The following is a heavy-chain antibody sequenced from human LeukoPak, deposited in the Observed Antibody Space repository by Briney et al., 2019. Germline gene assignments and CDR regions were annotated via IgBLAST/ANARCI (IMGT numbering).Heavy chain of an antibody. CDR1: GFTFKNYW. CDR2: IKPDGSET. Sequence: GGSLRLSCAASGFTFKNYWMTWVRQPPGKGLEWVANIKPDGSETYCVDSVKGRFTISRDNAKNSLYLQMSSLRAEDTAVYYCARGGYKTTDYWGQGTLVTVSS. V-gene: IGHV3-7*05. CDR3: ARGGYKTTDY. D-gene: IGHD2-2*02. J-gene: IGHJ4*02.